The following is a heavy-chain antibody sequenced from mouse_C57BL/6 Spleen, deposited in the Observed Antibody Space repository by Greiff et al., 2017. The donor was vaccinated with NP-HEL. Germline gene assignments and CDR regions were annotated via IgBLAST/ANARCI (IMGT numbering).Heavy chain of an antibody. CDR3: ARSPYGIPFAY. CDR1: GYAFSSSW. J-gene: IGHJ3*01. Sequence: VQLQQSGPELVKPGASVKISCKASGYAFSSSWMNWVKQRPGKGLEWIGRIYPGDGDTNYNGKFKGKATLTADKSSSTAYRQLSSLTSEDSAVYFCARSPYGIPFAYWGHRTLVTVSA. V-gene: IGHV1-82*01. CDR2: IYPGDGDT. D-gene: IGHD2-1*01.